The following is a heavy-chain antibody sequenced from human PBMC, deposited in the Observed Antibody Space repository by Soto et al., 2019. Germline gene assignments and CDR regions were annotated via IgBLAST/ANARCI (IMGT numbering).Heavy chain of an antibody. D-gene: IGHD3-3*01. CDR2: ISYDGSNK. V-gene: IGHV3-30*18. CDR3: AKDRQANPDFWSDGYYFDY. CDR1: GFTFSSYG. Sequence: GGSLRLSCAASGFTFSSYGMHWVRQAPGKGLEWVAVISYDGSNKYYADSVKGRFTISRDNSKNTLYLQMNSLRAEDTAVYYCAKDRQANPDFWSDGYYFDYWGQGTLVTVSS. J-gene: IGHJ4*02.